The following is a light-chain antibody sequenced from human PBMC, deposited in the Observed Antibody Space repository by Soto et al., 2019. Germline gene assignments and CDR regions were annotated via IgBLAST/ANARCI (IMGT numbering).Light chain of an antibody. CDR2: VNS. J-gene: IGLJ3*02. V-gene: IGLV1-40*01. CDR1: SSNIGSDYD. Sequence: QSVLTQPPSVSGAPGQRVTISSTGSSSNIGSDYDVHWYQQPPGAAPQLLISVNSYRPSGVPDRFSASKSGTSASLAITGLQAEDEADYYCPSYDGSLSGWVFGGGTKLTVL. CDR3: PSYDGSLSGWV.